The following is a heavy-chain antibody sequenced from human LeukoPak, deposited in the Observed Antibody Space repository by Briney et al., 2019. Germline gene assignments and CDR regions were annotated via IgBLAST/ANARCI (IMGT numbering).Heavy chain of an antibody. V-gene: IGHV4-4*07. CDR1: GGSFSSHY. J-gene: IGHJ4*02. D-gene: IGHD1-26*01. Sequence: SETLSLTCTVSGGSFSSHYWTWMRQSAGKGLEWLGRIYTSGTPHFNPSFESRLSMSVDTSKAQFSLKLTSVTAADTAVYYCARGSPSGASFFSFWGQGTLVTVSS. CDR2: IYTSGTP. CDR3: ARGSPSGASFFSF.